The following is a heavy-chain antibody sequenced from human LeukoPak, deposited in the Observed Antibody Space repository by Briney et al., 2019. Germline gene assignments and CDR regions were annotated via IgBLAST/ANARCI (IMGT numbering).Heavy chain of an antibody. V-gene: IGHV3-7*01. J-gene: IGHJ4*02. CDR1: GFTVSSYW. Sequence: GGSLRLSCAASGFTVSSYWMSWVRQAPGKGLEWVANINQDGSEKYYVDSVKGRFTISRDNAKNSLYLQMNSLRVEDTAVYCCARDAWDRGGFSPNYFDYWGQGTLVTVSS. D-gene: IGHD3-22*01. CDR2: INQDGSEK. CDR3: ARDAWDRGGFSPNYFDY.